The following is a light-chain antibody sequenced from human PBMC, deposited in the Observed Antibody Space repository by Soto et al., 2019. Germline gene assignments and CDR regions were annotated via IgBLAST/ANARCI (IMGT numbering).Light chain of an antibody. CDR1: QSISSW. CDR2: KAS. J-gene: IGKJ1*01. V-gene: IGKV1-5*03. Sequence: DIQMTQSPSTLSVSLGDRVTITCRASQSISSWLAWYQQKPGKAPKLLIYKASSLESGVPSRFSGSGSGTEFTLTISSLQPDDFATYYCQQYNSYWTFGQGTKVEIK. CDR3: QQYNSYWT.